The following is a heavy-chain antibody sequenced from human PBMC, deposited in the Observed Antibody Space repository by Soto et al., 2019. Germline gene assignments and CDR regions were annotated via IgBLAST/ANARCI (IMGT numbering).Heavy chain of an antibody. Sequence: GGSLRLSCAASGFTFSSYAMSWVRQAPGKGLEWVSAISGSGGSTYYADSVKGRFTISRDNSKNSLYLQMNSLRAEDTAVYYCASGLVAAAEYYYYYMDVWGKGTTVTVSS. V-gene: IGHV3-23*01. D-gene: IGHD2-15*01. CDR2: ISGSGGST. CDR3: ASGLVAAAEYYYYYMDV. CDR1: GFTFSSYA. J-gene: IGHJ6*03.